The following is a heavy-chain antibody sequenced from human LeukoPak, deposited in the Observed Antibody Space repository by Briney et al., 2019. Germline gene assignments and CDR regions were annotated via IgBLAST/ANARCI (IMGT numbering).Heavy chain of an antibody. J-gene: IGHJ3*02. D-gene: IGHD4-17*01. V-gene: IGHV1-18*01. CDR1: GYSFTNYG. Sequence: ASVKVSCKASGYSFTNYGISWVRQAPGQGLEWMGWISVYTGNTNYAQEIQGRVTLTTDTSSSAAYMELRTLTSDDTTVYYCARGGGWASGDYKADVFHIWGQGTVVTVSS. CDR3: ARGGGWASGDYKADVFHI. CDR2: ISVYTGNT.